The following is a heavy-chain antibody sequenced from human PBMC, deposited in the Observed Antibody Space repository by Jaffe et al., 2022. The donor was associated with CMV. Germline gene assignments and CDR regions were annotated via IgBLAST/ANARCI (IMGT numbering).Heavy chain of an antibody. CDR1: GFTFSSYS. V-gene: IGHV3-21*01. Sequence: EVQLVESGGGLVKPGGSLRLSCAASGFTFSSYSMNWVRQAPGKGLEWVSSISSSSSYIYYADSVKGRFTISRDNAKNSLYLQMNSLRAEDTAVYYCARDNIHKLKMNGMDVWGQGTTVTVSS. J-gene: IGHJ6*02. D-gene: IGHD2-15*01. CDR2: ISSSSSYI. CDR3: ARDNIHKLKMNGMDV.